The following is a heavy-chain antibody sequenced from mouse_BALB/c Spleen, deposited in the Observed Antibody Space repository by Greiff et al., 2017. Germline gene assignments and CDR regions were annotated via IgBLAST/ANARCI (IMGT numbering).Heavy chain of an antibody. CDR2: ISSGGSYT. D-gene: IGHD2-10*02. CDR1: GFTFSSYG. Sequence: EVKVVESGGDLVKPGGSLKLSCAASGFTFSSYGMSWVRQTPDKRLEWVATISSGGSYTYYPDSVKGRFTISRDNAKNTLYLQMSSLKSEDTAMYYCARQYGNYENWYFDVWGAGTTVTVSS. J-gene: IGHJ1*01. CDR3: ARQYGNYENWYFDV. V-gene: IGHV5-6*01.